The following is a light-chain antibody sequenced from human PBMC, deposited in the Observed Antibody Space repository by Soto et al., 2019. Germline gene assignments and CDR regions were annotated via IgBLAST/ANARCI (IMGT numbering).Light chain of an antibody. Sequence: EIVMTQSPATLSVSPGERATLSCRARQSVSSNLAWYQQKPGQAPRLLMYGASTRATGIPAGFSGSGSGTEFTLTISSLQSEDFADYYCQQYNNWPGTFGQGTKVEIK. CDR2: GAS. CDR1: QSVSSN. CDR3: QQYNNWPGT. J-gene: IGKJ1*01. V-gene: IGKV3-15*01.